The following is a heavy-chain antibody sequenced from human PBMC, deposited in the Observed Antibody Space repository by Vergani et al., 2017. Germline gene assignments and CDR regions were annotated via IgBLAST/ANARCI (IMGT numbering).Heavy chain of an antibody. J-gene: IGHJ4*02. D-gene: IGHD2-2*02. CDR3: YTDYHDY. CDR2: IRSKNDGGTA. V-gene: IGHV3-15*01. CDR1: GITFKNAW. Sequence: EVQVVESGGGLIKPGGSLRLCCVVSGITFKNAWINWVRQAPGKGLEWIGRIRSKNDGGTADYAAPPKGRFTISRDDSKDSAFLLVNNLKTEDTAVYFCYTDYHDYWGQGTLVTVSS.